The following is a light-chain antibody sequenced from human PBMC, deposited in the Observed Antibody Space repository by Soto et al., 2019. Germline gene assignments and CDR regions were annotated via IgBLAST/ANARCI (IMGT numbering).Light chain of an antibody. J-gene: IGLJ1*01. V-gene: IGLV2-14*01. CDR3: SSYTSSSVYV. Sequence: QSVLTQPASVSGSPGQSITISCTGTSSDVGGYNSVSWYRQDPGKAPKLMIYEVSNRHSGVSNRFSGSKSGNTASLTISGLQAEDEADYYCSSYTSSSVYVFGTGTKVTVL. CDR1: SSDVGGYNS. CDR2: EVS.